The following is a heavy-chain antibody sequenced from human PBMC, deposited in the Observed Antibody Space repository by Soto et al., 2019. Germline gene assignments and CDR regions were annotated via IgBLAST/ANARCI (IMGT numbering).Heavy chain of an antibody. CDR2: IIPIFGTA. CDR3: ARDTTGELYWCDP. J-gene: IGHJ5*02. CDR1: GGTFSSYA. V-gene: IGHV1-69*12. Sequence: QVQLVQSGAEVKKPGSSVKVSCKASGGTFSSYAISWVRQAPGQGLEWMGGIIPIFGTANYAQKFQGRVTITADESTSTVYMELGSLSSEDPAVYYCARDTTGELYWCDPWGQGTLVTVSS. D-gene: IGHD3-10*01.